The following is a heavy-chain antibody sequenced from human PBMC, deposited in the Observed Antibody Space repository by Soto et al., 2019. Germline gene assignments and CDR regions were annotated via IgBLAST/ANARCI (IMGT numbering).Heavy chain of an antibody. CDR1: GGSISSDDFF. CDR2: IYHSGTT. D-gene: IGHD3-10*01. V-gene: IGHV4-31*03. Sequence: QVQLQESGPGLVKPSETLSLSCNVSGGSISSDDFFWSWVRQHPARGLEWIGYIYHSGTTYYNPSLQSRITMSVDTSKNQFSLKLRSVTAVNTAVYLCPRVEDHGSGLSGGMDVWGQGTAVTV. J-gene: IGHJ6*02. CDR3: PRVEDHGSGLSGGMDV.